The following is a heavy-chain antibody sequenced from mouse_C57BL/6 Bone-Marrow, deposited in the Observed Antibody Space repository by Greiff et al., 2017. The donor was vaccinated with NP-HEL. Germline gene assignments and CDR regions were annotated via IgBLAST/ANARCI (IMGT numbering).Heavy chain of an antibody. V-gene: IGHV1-22*01. Sequence: VQLQQSGPELVKPGASVKMSCKASGYTFTDYNMHWVKQSHGKSLEWIGYINPNNGGTSYNQKFKGKATLTVNKSSSTAYMELRSLTSEDSADDYCAREGQRRRLHAYWGQGALVTVSA. J-gene: IGHJ3*01. CDR1: GYTFTDYN. CDR3: AREGQRRRLHAY. D-gene: IGHD3-2*02. CDR2: INPNNGGT.